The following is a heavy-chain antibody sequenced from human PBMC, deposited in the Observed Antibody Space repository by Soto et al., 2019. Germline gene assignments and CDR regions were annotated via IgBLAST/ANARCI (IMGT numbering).Heavy chain of an antibody. CDR2: IFSNDEK. J-gene: IGHJ6*03. V-gene: IGHV2-26*01. D-gene: IGHD6-19*01. Sequence: SGPTLVNPTETLTLTCTVSGFSLSNGKVGVSWIRQPPGKALEWLAHIFSNDEKSYRTSLKSRLTISEDTSKSQVVLTMTNVDPVDTATYYCARILFGRSLAGGCFYMDVWGKGTTVTVSS. CDR1: GFSLSNGKVG. CDR3: ARILFGRSLAGGCFYMDV.